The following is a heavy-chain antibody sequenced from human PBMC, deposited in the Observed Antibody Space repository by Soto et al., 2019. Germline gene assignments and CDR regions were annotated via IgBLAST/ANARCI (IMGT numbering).Heavy chain of an antibody. CDR1: RFTFSSYA. V-gene: IGHV3-23*01. CDR3: ARKEGFNWNYAWFDP. J-gene: IGHJ5*02. CDR2: ISYSGGST. D-gene: IGHD1-7*01. Sequence: GGSLRLSCAASRFTFSSYAMSWVRQAPGKGLEWVSSISYSGGSTYYADSVKGRFTISRDNSKNTLYLQMNSLRAEDSAIYYCARKEGFNWNYAWFDPWGQGTLVTVS.